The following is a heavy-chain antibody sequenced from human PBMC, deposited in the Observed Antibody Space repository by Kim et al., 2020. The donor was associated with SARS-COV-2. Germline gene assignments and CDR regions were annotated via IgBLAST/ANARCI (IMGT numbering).Heavy chain of an antibody. Sequence: PLEARFTISRDDSKNTRYLQMNSLKTGDTAVYYCTTVPVTHCGGDCYFDYWGQGTLVTVSS. CDR3: TTVPVTHCGGDCYFDY. J-gene: IGHJ4*02. D-gene: IGHD2-21*01. V-gene: IGHV3-15*01.